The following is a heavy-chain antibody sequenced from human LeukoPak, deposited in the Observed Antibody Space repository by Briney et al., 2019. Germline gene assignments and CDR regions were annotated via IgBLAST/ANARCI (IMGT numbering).Heavy chain of an antibody. CDR2: IEKDGSDK. CDR3: ARSLWPEDY. Sequence: GGSLRLSCAASGSTFSSYWMSWVRQAPGKGLEWVANIEKDGSDKYYVDSVKGRFTISRDNAKSSLYLQMNSLRAEDSAVYYCARSLWPEDYWGQGTLVTVSS. J-gene: IGHJ4*02. V-gene: IGHV3-7*01. CDR1: GSTFSSYW. D-gene: IGHD2-21*01.